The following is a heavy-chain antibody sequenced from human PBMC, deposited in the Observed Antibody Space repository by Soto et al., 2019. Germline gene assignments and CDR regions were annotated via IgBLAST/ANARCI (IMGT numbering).Heavy chain of an antibody. J-gene: IGHJ6*02. CDR1: GYTFAGYY. Sequence: VASVKVSCKASGYTFAGYYMHWVRQAPGQGLEWMGWINPNSGGTNYAQKFQGWVTMTRDTSISTAYMELSRLRSDDTAVYYCARDYRRGPPRYGMDVWGQGXTVTVYS. V-gene: IGHV1-2*04. D-gene: IGHD3-10*01. CDR2: INPNSGGT. CDR3: ARDYRRGPPRYGMDV.